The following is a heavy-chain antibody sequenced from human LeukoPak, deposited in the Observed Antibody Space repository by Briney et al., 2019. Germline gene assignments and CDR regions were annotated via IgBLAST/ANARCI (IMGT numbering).Heavy chain of an antibody. J-gene: IGHJ4*02. CDR2: ISYDGSNK. CDR1: GFTFSSYA. Sequence: GRSLRLSCAASGFTFSSYAMHWVRQAPGKGLEWVAVISYDGSNKYYADSVKGRFTISRDNSKNTLYLQMNSLRAEDTAVYYCAKDIGSGSTLDYWGQGTLVTVSS. D-gene: IGHD1-26*01. V-gene: IGHV3-30-3*01. CDR3: AKDIGSGSTLDY.